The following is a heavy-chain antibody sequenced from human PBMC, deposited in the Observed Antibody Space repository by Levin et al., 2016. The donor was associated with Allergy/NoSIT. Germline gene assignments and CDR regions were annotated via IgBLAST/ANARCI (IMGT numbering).Heavy chain of an antibody. J-gene: IGHJ3*02. CDR3: ARDDVRSSGYYESYDM. Sequence: GESLKISCVTSGFTFQNYAMAWVRQAPGKGLEWVSAIGGGGDTYYPESFRGRFTISRDNSKDTVYLQMNNVGVEDTALYYCARDDVRSSGYYESYDMWGQGTMVTVSS. CDR2: IGGGGDT. CDR1: GFTFQNYA. V-gene: IGHV3-23*01. D-gene: IGHD3-22*01.